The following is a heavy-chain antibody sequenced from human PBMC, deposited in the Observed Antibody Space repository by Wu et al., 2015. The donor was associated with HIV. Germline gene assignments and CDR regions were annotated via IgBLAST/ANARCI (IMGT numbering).Heavy chain of an antibody. CDR3: ARDLGHLSSARNLCPS. Sequence: QVQLVQSGAEVKKPGASVNVSCKASEYTFTTYYLHWVRQAPGQGLEWVGWINPKDGGTKYAQKFQGRVTMTRDTSITTAYMELSSLKSDDTAMYFCARDLGHLSSARNLCPSWGQGTLVTVSS. V-gene: IGHV1-2*02. CDR1: EYTFTTYY. CDR2: INPKDGGT. D-gene: IGHD1-7*01. J-gene: IGHJ4*02.